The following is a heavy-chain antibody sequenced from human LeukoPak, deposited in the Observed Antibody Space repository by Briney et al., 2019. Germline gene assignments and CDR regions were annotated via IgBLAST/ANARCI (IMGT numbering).Heavy chain of an antibody. CDR3: AKGTIVVVPAAISGAGRFDY. D-gene: IGHD2-2*02. Sequence: PGGSLRLSCAASGFTFSSYAMSWVRQAPGKGLEWVSAISGSGGSTYYADSVKGRFTISRDNSKNTLYLQMNSLRAEDTAVYYCAKGTIVVVPAAISGAGRFDYWGQGTLVTVSS. V-gene: IGHV3-23*01. J-gene: IGHJ4*02. CDR1: GFTFSSYA. CDR2: ISGSGGST.